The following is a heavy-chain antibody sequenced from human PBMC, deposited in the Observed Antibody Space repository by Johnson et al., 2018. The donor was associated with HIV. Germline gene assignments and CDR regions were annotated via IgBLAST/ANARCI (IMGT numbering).Heavy chain of an antibody. V-gene: IGHV3-20*04. CDR2: TWHGGTT. J-gene: IGHJ3*02. CDR1: GFTVSSNY. CDR3: ARDGYSYGDAFDI. Sequence: VQLVESGGGLIQPGGSLRLSCAASGFTVSSNYMSWVRQAPGTGLEWVCGITWHGGTTGYAASVKGRFTISRDTAKNSLYLQMTPLRAEDTAVYYCARDGYSYGDAFDIWGQGTMVTVSS. D-gene: IGHD5-18*01.